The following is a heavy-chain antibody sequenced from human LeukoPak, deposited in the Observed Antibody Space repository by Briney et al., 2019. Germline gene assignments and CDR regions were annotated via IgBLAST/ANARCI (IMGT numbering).Heavy chain of an antibody. CDR2: ISYDGSNK. D-gene: IGHD4-17*01. J-gene: IGHJ4*02. CDR1: GFTFSSYA. V-gene: IGHV3-30-3*01. CDR3: ARVWTTGLYDY. Sequence: GRSLRLSCAASGFTFSSYAMHWVRQAPGKGLEWVAVISYDGSNKYYADSVKGRFTISRDNSKNTLYLQVNSLRAEDTAVYYCARVWTTGLYDYWGQGTLVTVSS.